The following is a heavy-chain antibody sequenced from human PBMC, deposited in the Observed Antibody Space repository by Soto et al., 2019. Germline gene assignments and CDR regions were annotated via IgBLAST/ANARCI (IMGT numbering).Heavy chain of an antibody. D-gene: IGHD3-10*01. CDR2: IYYSGST. CDR3: AGQFYGSGSYLVYYYYGMDV. J-gene: IGHJ6*02. CDR1: GGSISSSSYY. V-gene: IGHV4-39*01. Sequence: PSETLSLTCTVSGGSISSSSYYWGWIRQPPGKGLEWIGSIYYSGSTYYNPSLKSRVTISVDTSKNQFSLKLSSVTAADTAVYYCAGQFYGSGSYLVYYYYGMDVWGQGTTVT.